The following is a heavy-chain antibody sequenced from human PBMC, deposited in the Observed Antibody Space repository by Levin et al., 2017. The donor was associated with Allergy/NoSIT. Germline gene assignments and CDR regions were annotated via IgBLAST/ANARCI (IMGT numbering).Heavy chain of an antibody. J-gene: IGHJ3*02. CDR2: IRSKAYGGTT. D-gene: IGHD2-21*01. CDR3: TRDRVPSWGGVAFDI. Sequence: GGSLRLSCTASGFTFGDYAMSWFRQAPGKGLEWVGFIRSKAYGGTTEYAASVKGRFTISRDDSKSIAYLQMNSLKTEDTAVYYCTRDRVPSWGGVAFDIWGQGTMVTVSS. V-gene: IGHV3-49*03. CDR1: GFTFGDYA.